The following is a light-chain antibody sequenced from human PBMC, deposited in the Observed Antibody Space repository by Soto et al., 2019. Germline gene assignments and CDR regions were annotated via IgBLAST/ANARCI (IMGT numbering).Light chain of an antibody. CDR3: QQANSFPLT. CDR1: QSISSW. V-gene: IGKV1-5*01. Sequence: DIQMTQSPSTLSASVGDRVTVTCRASQSISSWLAWYQPKPGKAPKLLIYDASSLESGGPSSFSGSGSGTDFTLTISSLQPEDFATYYCQQANSFPLTFGGGTKVDIK. J-gene: IGKJ4*01. CDR2: DAS.